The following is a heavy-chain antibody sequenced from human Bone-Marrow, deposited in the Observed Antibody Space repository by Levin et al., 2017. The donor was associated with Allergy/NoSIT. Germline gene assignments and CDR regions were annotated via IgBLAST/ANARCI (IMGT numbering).Heavy chain of an antibody. D-gene: IGHD5-12*01. CDR2: IKLDGSEK. Sequence: TGGSLRLSCTASGFTFSTYWMSWVRQAPGKGLEWVASIKLDGSEKYFVESVKGRFTISRDNAKSSVYLQMNSLRDEDTALYYCARARAPRRDIVTRHFDLWGRGTLVTVSS. J-gene: IGHJ2*01. CDR1: GFTFSTYW. V-gene: IGHV3-7*01. CDR3: ARARAPRRDIVTRHFDL.